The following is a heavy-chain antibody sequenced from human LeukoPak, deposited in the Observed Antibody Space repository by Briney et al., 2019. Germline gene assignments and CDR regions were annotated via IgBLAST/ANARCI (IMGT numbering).Heavy chain of an antibody. CDR2: INPTSTSI. CDR3: VRLRGNSDRSGYYYYYNY. Sequence: GGSLRLSCAASGFTFSDYSINWVRQAPGKGLEWVSSINPTSTSIYYADAVKGRFIISRDNAKSSLFLQMNSLRAEDTALYYCVRLRGNSDRSGYYYYYNYWGQGILVTVSS. CDR1: GFTFSDYS. J-gene: IGHJ4*02. V-gene: IGHV3-21*01. D-gene: IGHD3-22*01.